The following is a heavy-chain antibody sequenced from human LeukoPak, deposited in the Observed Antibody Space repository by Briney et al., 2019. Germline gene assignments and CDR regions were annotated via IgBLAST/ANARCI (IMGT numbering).Heavy chain of an antibody. CDR2: INHSGST. CDR3: ARGPNSSSWYYFDY. Sequence: PSETLSLTCAVYGGSFSGYYWSWIRQPPGKGLEWIGEINHSGSTNYNPSLKSRVTISVDTSKNQFSLKLSSVTAADTAVHHCARGPNSSSWYYFDYWGQGTLVTVSS. V-gene: IGHV4-34*01. CDR1: GGSFSGYY. J-gene: IGHJ4*02. D-gene: IGHD6-13*01.